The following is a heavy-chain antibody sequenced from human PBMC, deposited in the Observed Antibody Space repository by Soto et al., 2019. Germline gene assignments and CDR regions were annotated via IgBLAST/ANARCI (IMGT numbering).Heavy chain of an antibody. CDR3: ARAYRNQKWELDAFDI. Sequence: SETLSLTCTVSGGSISSGGYYWSWIRQHPGKGLEWIGYIYYSGSTYYNPSLKSRVTISVDTSKNQFSLKLSSVTAADTAVYYCARAYRNQKWELDAFDIWGQGTMVTVSS. D-gene: IGHD1-26*01. V-gene: IGHV4-31*03. J-gene: IGHJ3*02. CDR2: IYYSGST. CDR1: GGSISSGGYY.